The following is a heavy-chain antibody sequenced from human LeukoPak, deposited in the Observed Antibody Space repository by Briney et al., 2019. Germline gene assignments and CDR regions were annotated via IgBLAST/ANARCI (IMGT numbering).Heavy chain of an antibody. CDR3: AKAGSAKNYYDSSGYYGTFDY. D-gene: IGHD3-22*01. CDR1: GFIVSSSY. CDR2: ISGSGGST. Sequence: GGSLRLSCAASGFIVSSSYMSWVRQAPGKGLEWVSVISGSGGSTYYADSVKGRFTISRDNSKNTLYLQMNSLRAEDTAVYYCAKAGSAKNYYDSSGYYGTFDYWGQGTLVTVSS. V-gene: IGHV3-23*01. J-gene: IGHJ4*02.